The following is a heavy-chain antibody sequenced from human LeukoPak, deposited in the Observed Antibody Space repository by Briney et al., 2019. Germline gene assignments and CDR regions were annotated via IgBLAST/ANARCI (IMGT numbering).Heavy chain of an antibody. J-gene: IGHJ4*02. D-gene: IGHD3-10*01. CDR1: GFTFSRYA. CDR2: ISSNGGST. CDR3: VKSGSYYNEPYYFDY. V-gene: IGHV3-64D*06. Sequence: PGGSLRLSCSASGFTFSRYAMHWVRKAPGKGLEYVSGISSNGGSTYYADSVKGRFTIPRDNSKNTLYLQMSSLRAEDTAVYYCVKSGSYYNEPYYFDYWGQGTLVTVSS.